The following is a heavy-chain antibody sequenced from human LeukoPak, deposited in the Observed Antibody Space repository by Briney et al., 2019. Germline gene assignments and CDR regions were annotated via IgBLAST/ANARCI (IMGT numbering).Heavy chain of an antibody. CDR1: GFTFSTYG. V-gene: IGHV3-30*02. Sequence: GGSLRLSCAASGFTFSTYGMHWVRQAPGKGLEWVAFIGHDATKIYYADSVQGRFTISRDNSKNTLYLEMNSLSGEDTALYYCAKDHVTWGNRYFDHWGEGTLRAVCS. CDR2: IGHDATKI. CDR3: AKDHVTWGNRYFDH. D-gene: IGHD3-16*01. J-gene: IGHJ4*02.